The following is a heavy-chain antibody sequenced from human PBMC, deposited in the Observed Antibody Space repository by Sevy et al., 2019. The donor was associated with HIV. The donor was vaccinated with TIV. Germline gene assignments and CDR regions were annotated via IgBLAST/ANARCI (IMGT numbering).Heavy chain of an antibody. CDR1: GFTFSDYY. CDR2: ISSSSSYT. CDR3: ARVGKRQTVVGDIVVVPATEKNYYYYGMDV. Sequence: GGSLRLSCAASGFTFSDYYMSWIRQAPGKGLEWVSYISSSSSYTNYADSVKGRFTISRDNGKNSLYLQMNSLRAEDTAVYYCARVGKRQTVVGDIVVVPATEKNYYYYGMDVWGQGTTVTISS. J-gene: IGHJ6*02. D-gene: IGHD2-2*01. V-gene: IGHV3-11*06.